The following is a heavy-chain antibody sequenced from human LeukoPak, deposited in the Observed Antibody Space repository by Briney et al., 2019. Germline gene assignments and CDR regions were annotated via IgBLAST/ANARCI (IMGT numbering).Heavy chain of an antibody. CDR1: GFTFSGYG. J-gene: IGHJ4*02. D-gene: IGHD5-24*01. CDR2: ISYDGSNK. CDR3: AKGWLGKFDY. V-gene: IGHV3-30*18. Sequence: PGGSLRLSCAASGFTFSGYGMHWVRQAPGKGLEWVAVISYDGSNKYYADSVKGRFTISRDNSKNTLYLQMNSLRAEDTAVYYCAKGWLGKFDYWGQGTLVTVSS.